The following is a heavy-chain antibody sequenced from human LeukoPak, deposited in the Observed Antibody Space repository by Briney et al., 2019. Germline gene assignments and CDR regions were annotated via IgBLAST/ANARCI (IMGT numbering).Heavy chain of an antibody. CDR3: ARGPAPEGWLQFRLISRFFDY. CDR2: INTNTGNP. D-gene: IGHD5-24*01. J-gene: IGHJ4*02. Sequence: ASVKVSCKASGYTFTSYAMNWVRQAPGQGLEWMGWINTNTGNPTYAQGFTGRFVFSLDTSVSTAYLQISSLKAEDTAVYYFARGPAPEGWLQFRLISRFFDYWGQGTLVTVSS. V-gene: IGHV7-4-1*02. CDR1: GYTFTSYA.